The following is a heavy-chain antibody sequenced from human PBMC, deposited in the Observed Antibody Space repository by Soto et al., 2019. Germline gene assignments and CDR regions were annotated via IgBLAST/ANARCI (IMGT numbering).Heavy chain of an antibody. Sequence: SVEVSCKASGFTFTSSAVQWVRQARGQRLEWIGWIVVGSGNTNYAQKFQERVTITRDMSTSTAYMELSSLRSEDTAVYYCAASMTYCYVSGSYPSPYYNYSDVMDVWGPGPMVTVYS. V-gene: IGHV1-58*01. CDR2: IVVGSGNT. D-gene: IGHD3-10*01. CDR1: GFTFTSSA. J-gene: IGHJ6*02. CDR3: AASMTYCYVSGSYPSPYYNYSDVMDV.